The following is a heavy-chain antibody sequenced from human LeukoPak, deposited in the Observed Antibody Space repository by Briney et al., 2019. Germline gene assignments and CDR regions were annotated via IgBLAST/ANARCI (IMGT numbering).Heavy chain of an antibody. D-gene: IGHD6-13*01. CDR3: ARVVYSSSWYDPYGMDV. J-gene: IGHJ6*02. CDR2: IIPIFGTA. V-gene: IGHV1-69*13. CDR1: GGTFSSYA. Sequence: GASVKVSCKASGGTFSSYAISWVRQAPGQGLEWMGGIIPIFGTANYAQKFQGRVTITADESTSTAYMELSSLRSEDTAVYYCARVVYSSSWYDPYGMDVWGQGTTVTVSS.